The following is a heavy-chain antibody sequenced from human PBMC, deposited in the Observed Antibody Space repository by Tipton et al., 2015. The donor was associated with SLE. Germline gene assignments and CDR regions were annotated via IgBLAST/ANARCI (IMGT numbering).Heavy chain of an antibody. D-gene: IGHD6-6*01. CDR1: GYTFTSYG. V-gene: IGHV1-18*01. CDR2: ISAYNGNT. Sequence: QLVQSGTEVKKPGASVKVSCKASGYTFTSYGISWVRQAPGQGLEWMGWISAYNGNTNYAQKLQGRVSMTTDTSTSTAYMELSSLRSEDTAVYYCASEYSSSSGYYGMDVWGQGTTVTVSS. CDR3: ASEYSSSSGYYGMDV. J-gene: IGHJ6*02.